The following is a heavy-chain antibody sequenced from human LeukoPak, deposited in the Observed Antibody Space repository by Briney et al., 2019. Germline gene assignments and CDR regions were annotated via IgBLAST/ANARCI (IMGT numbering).Heavy chain of an antibody. CDR1: GFTVSSNY. CDR3: AKDDGLIMFSS. D-gene: IGHD3-16*01. Sequence: GGSLRLSCAASGFTVSSNYINWVRQAPGKGLEWVSLIYSGGTTYYADSVKGRFTISRDNSKNTLYLQVNSLRAEDTAVYYCAKDDGLIMFSSWGQGTLVTVSS. J-gene: IGHJ5*02. CDR2: IYSGGTT. V-gene: IGHV3-53*01.